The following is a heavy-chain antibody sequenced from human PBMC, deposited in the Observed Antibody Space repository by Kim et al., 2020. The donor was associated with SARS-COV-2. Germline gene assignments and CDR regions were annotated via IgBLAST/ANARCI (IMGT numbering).Heavy chain of an antibody. J-gene: IGHJ4*02. Sequence: GGSLRLSCAASGFTFNRHDMSWFRQAPEKGLEWISYIAPSGATFYADSVKGRFTISGDTSKNTVSLQMNSLRAEDTAVYYCARGHVADWGQGTLVTVSS. D-gene: IGHD5-12*01. CDR1: GFTFNRHD. V-gene: IGHV3-23*01. CDR2: IAPSGAT. CDR3: ARGHVAD.